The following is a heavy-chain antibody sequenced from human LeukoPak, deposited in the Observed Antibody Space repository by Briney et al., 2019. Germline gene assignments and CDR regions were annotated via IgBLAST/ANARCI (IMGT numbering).Heavy chain of an antibody. CDR2: IYYSGST. V-gene: IGHV4-59*01. D-gene: IGHD6-6*01. CDR1: GGSFSGYY. J-gene: IGHJ5*02. Sequence: PSETLSLTCAVYGGSFSGYYWSWIRQPPGKGLEWIGYIYYSGSTNYNPSLKSRVTISVDTSKNQFSLKLSSVTAADTAVYYCARGEEVEQLAEYGGNWFDPWGQGTLVTVSS. CDR3: ARGEEVEQLAEYGGNWFDP.